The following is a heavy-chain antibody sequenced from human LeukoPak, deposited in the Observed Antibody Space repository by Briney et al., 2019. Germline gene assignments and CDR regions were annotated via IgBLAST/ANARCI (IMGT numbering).Heavy chain of an antibody. CDR3: ASPRRIAARPLYYYYMDV. J-gene: IGHJ6*03. V-gene: IGHV1-69*13. CDR1: GGTFSSYA. D-gene: IGHD6-6*01. CDR2: IIPIFGTA. Sequence: SVKVSCKASGGTFSSYAISWVRQAPGQELEWMGGIIPIFGTANYAQKFQGRVTITADESTSTAYMELSSLRSEDTAVYYCASPRRIAARPLYYYYMDVWGKGTTVTVSS.